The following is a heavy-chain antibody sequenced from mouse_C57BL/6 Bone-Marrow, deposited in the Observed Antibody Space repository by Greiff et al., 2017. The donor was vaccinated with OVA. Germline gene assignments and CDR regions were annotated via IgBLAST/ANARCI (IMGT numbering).Heavy chain of an antibody. CDR1: GYAFSSSW. CDR2: IYPGDGDT. CDR3: APAYYYGSSPYAMDY. J-gene: IGHJ4*01. V-gene: IGHV1-82*01. Sequence: QVQLQQSGPELVKPGASVKISCKASGYAFSSSWMNWVKQRPGKGLEWIGRIYPGDGDTNYNGKFKGKATLTADKSSSTAYMQLSSLTSEDSTVYFCAPAYYYGSSPYAMDYWGQGTSVTVSS. D-gene: IGHD1-1*01.